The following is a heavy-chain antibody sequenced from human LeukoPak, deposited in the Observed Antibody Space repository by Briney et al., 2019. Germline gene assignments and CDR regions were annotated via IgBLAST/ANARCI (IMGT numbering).Heavy chain of an antibody. D-gene: IGHD5-12*01. CDR3: AKASHPARTRYSGYDHLGFSWYYFDY. CDR1: GFTFSAYW. CDR2: ISSSGSTV. Sequence: PGGSLRLSCAASGFTFSAYWMHWVRQVPGKGLEWISCISSSGSTVYYADSVKGRFTISRDNSKNTLYLQMNSLRAEDTAVYYCAKASHPARTRYSGYDHLGFSWYYFDYWGQGTLVTVSS. V-gene: IGHV3-48*01. J-gene: IGHJ4*02.